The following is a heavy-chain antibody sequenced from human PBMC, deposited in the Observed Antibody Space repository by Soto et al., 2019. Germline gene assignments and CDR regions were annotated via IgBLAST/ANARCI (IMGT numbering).Heavy chain of an antibody. J-gene: IGHJ5*02. CDR2: IYYSGST. V-gene: IGHV4-59*01. CDR1: GFNISSYY. CDR3: ARSGDLWHNWFDP. D-gene: IGHD1-26*01. Sequence: SETLSLTSTVSGFNISSYYWSWIRQPPGKGLEWIGYIYYSGSTNYNPSLKSRVTISVDTSKNQFSLKLSSVTAADTAVYYCARSGDLWHNWFDPWGQGTLVTVSS.